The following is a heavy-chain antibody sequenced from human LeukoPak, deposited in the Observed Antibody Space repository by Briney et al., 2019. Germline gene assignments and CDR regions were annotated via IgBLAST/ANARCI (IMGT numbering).Heavy chain of an antibody. CDR3: ARGLRYFDWLPHYHYYGMDV. V-gene: IGHV3-33*01. CDR2: IWFDGSNK. J-gene: IGHJ6*02. Sequence: PGGSLRLSCAASGFTFSSSGMHWVRQAPGKGLGWVAVIWFDGSNKDYADSVKGRFTISRDNSKNTLYLQMNSLRAEDTAVYYCARGLRYFDWLPHYHYYGMDVWGQGTTVTVSS. D-gene: IGHD3-9*01. CDR1: GFTFSSSG.